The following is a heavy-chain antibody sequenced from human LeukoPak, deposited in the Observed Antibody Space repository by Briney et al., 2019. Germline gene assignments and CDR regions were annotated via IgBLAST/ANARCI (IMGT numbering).Heavy chain of an antibody. CDR3: ARDLSDIVEVPAAIHVV. V-gene: IGHV3-20*04. CDR2: INWNGGST. Sequence: GGSLRLSCAASGFIFSSYVMSWVRQAPGKGLEWVSGINWNGGSTGYADSVKGRFTISRDNAKNSLYLQMNSLRAEDTALYYCARDLSDIVEVPAAIHVVWGKGTTVTVSS. CDR1: GFIFSSYV. D-gene: IGHD2-2*02. J-gene: IGHJ6*04.